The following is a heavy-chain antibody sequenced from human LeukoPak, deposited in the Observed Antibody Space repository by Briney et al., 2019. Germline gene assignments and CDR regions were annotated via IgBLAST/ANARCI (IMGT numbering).Heavy chain of an antibody. CDR2: IYYSGST. V-gene: IGHV4-30-4*08. J-gene: IGHJ3*02. D-gene: IGHD1-26*01. CDR3: ARIVGAGDAFDI. CDR1: GGSISSGDYY. Sequence: SQTLSLTCTVSGGSISSGDYYWSWIRQPPGKGLEWIGYIYYSGSTYYNPSLKSRVTISVDTSKNQFSLRLSSGTAADTAVYYCARIVGAGDAFDIWGQGTMVTVSS.